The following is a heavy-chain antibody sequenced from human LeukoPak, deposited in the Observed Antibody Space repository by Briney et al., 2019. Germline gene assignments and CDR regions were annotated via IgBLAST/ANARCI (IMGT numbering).Heavy chain of an antibody. Sequence: PSETLSLTCAVYGGSFSGYYWSWIRQPPGKGLEWIGEINHSGSTNYNPSLKSRVTISVDTSKNQFSLKLSSVTAADTAVYYCARGRGWRVGATMTNYAFDIWGQGTMVTVSS. CDR1: GGSFSGYY. J-gene: IGHJ3*02. CDR2: INHSGST. D-gene: IGHD1-26*01. CDR3: ARGRGWRVGATMTNYAFDI. V-gene: IGHV4-34*01.